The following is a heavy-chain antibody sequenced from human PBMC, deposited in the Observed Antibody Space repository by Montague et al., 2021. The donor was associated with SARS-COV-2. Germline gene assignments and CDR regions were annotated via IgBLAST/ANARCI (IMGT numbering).Heavy chain of an antibody. CDR1: GGSVTSGDYY. D-gene: IGHD2-2*01. Sequence: SETLSLTCTVSGGSVTSGDYYWTWIRQPQGKRLEWIGYIYNTGRTNYXXXLKSRATISMDTSKNQFSLKVASVSAADTAVYYCATEMPAYDVFDIWGQGTMVTVSS. CDR2: IYNTGRT. J-gene: IGHJ3*02. CDR3: ATEMPAYDVFDI. V-gene: IGHV4-61*08.